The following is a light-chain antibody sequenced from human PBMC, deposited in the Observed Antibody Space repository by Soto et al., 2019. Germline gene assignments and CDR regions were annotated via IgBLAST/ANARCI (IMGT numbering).Light chain of an antibody. Sequence: QSALTQPRSVSGSPGQSVTISCTGTSSDVGGYNYVSWYQQHPGKVPKLMIYDVSKRPSGVPDRFSGSKSGNTASLTISGLQAEDEADYYCCSYAGSYTLYVFGPGTKLTVL. CDR2: DVS. J-gene: IGLJ1*01. CDR1: SSDVGGYNY. CDR3: CSYAGSYTLYV. V-gene: IGLV2-11*01.